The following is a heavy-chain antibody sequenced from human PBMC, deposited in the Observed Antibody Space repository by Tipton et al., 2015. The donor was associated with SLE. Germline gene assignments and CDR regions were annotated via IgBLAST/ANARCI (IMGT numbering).Heavy chain of an antibody. Sequence: LSCTVSGGSISSSSYYWGWIRQPPGKGLEWIGSIYYSGSTYYNPSLKSRVTISVDTSKNQFSLKLSSVTAADTAVYYCGVSGWYSSWFDPWGQGTLVTVSS. J-gene: IGHJ5*02. CDR2: IYYSGST. CDR1: GGSISSSSYY. CDR3: GVSGWYSSWFDP. D-gene: IGHD6-19*01. V-gene: IGHV4-39*07.